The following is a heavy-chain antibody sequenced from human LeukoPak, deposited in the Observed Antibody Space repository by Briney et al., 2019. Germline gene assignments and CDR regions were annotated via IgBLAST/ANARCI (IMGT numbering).Heavy chain of an antibody. CDR2: IKQDGSEK. CDR3: ARDRNYYDSSGYFPVFDI. V-gene: IGHV3-7*01. J-gene: IGHJ3*02. CDR1: GFTFSSYA. D-gene: IGHD3-22*01. Sequence: GGSLRLSCATSGFTFSSYAMSWVRQAPGKGLEWVANIKQDGSEKYYVDSVKGRFTISRDNAKNSLYLQMNSLRAEDTAVYYCARDRNYYDSSGYFPVFDIWGQGTMVTVSS.